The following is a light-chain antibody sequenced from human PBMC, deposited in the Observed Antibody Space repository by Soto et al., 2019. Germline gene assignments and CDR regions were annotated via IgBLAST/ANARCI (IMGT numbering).Light chain of an antibody. Sequence: QSALTQPASVSGSPGQSITISCTGTTTYVGGNKYVSWYQQHPGKAPKLIIFDVSSRPSGVSNRFSGSKSGNTASLTISGLQAEDESDYYCSSYTGSHVVFGGGTKVTVL. CDR3: SSYTGSHVV. CDR1: TTYVGGNKY. CDR2: DVS. J-gene: IGLJ2*01. V-gene: IGLV2-14*01.